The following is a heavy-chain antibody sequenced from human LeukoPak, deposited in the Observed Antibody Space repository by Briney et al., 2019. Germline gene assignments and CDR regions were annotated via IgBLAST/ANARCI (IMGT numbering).Heavy chain of an antibody. CDR2: IYYSGST. Sequence: PSETLSLTCTVSGGSISSGGYYWSWIRQHPGTGLEWIGYIYYSGSTYYNPSLKSRVTISVDTSKNQFSLKLSSVTAADTAVYYCARGDAGRESLDYWGQGTLVTVSS. V-gene: IGHV4-31*03. D-gene: IGHD5-24*01. CDR3: ARGDAGRESLDY. J-gene: IGHJ4*02. CDR1: GGSISSGGYY.